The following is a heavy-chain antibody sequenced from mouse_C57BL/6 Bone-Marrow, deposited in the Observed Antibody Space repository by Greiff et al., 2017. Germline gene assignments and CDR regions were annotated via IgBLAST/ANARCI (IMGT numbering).Heavy chain of an antibody. V-gene: IGHV1-69*01. CDR1: GYTFTSYW. Sequence: QVQLKQPGAELVMPGASAKLSCKASGYTFTSYWMHWVKQRPGQGLEWIGEIDPSDSYTNYNQKFKGKSTLTVDKSSSTAYMQLSSLTSEDSAVYYCARGGYGNPFAYWGQGTLVTVSA. CDR3: ARGGYGNPFAY. J-gene: IGHJ3*01. D-gene: IGHD2-1*01. CDR2: IDPSDSYT.